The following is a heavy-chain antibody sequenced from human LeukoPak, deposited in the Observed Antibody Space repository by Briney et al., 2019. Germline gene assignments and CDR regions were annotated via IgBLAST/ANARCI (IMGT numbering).Heavy chain of an antibody. J-gene: IGHJ4*02. CDR3: ARQVRGVDFDY. Sequence: GGSLRLSCAASGFTFSSYSMNWVRQAPGKGLEWVSYISSSSSTIYYADSVKGRFTISRDNAKNSLYLQMNSLRAEDTAVYYCARQVRGVDFDYWGQGTLVTVSS. D-gene: IGHD3-10*01. V-gene: IGHV3-48*04. CDR2: ISSSSSTI. CDR1: GFTFSSYS.